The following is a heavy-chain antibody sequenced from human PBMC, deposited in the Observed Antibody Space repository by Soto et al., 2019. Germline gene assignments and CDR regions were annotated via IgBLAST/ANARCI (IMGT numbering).Heavy chain of an antibody. CDR3: TRDHYGRGFSSGAFDS. V-gene: IGHV3-49*03. CDR2: IKSKAFGGTP. D-gene: IGHD5-18*01. CDR1: GYTFGDYA. J-gene: IGHJ4*02. Sequence: GGSLRLSCSPSGYTFGDYAMNWFRQAPGKGLEWVGFIKSKAFGGTPEYAASVKGRFTISRDDSMSIAYLQMSSLKTDDTAVYYCTRDHYGRGFSSGAFDSWGQGTPVTVSS.